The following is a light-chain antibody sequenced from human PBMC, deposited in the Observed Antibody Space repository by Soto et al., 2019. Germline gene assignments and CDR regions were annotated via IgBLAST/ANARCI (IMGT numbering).Light chain of an antibody. V-gene: IGLV2-14*01. CDR1: SSDVGAYNY. Sequence: QSALTQPASVSGSPGQSITISCTGTSSDVGAYNYVSWYQQHPGKAPKLMIYDVSNRPSGVSNRFSGSKSDNTASLTISGLWTEDEADYYCSSYTSTNTRYVFGTGTKLTVL. CDR3: SSYTSTNTRYV. CDR2: DVS. J-gene: IGLJ1*01.